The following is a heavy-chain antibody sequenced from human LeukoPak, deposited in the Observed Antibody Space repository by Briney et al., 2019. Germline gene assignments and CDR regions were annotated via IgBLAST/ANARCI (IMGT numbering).Heavy chain of an antibody. Sequence: GASVKVSCKASGYTFTSYDINWVRQATGQGLEWMGWMNPNSGNTGYAQKFQGRVTMTRNTSISTAYMELSSLRSEDTAVYYCARQVSGMYYYYYYGMDVWGQGTTVTVSS. CDR1: GYTFTSYD. CDR2: MNPNSGNT. V-gene: IGHV1-8*01. CDR3: ARQVSGMYYYYYYGMDV. D-gene: IGHD1-26*01. J-gene: IGHJ6*02.